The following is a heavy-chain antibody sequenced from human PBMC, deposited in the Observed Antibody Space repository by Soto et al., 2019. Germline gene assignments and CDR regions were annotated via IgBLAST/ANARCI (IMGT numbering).Heavy chain of an antibody. CDR2: MQPSSGRT. Sequence: QVPLVQSGAEVREPGASVKVSCKASGYSFTSLDINWVRQTTGQGLEWMGWMQPSSGRTGYAQKFQGRVTMTRDTSINTAYMELSSLTSDDTAFYYCARGVTAGVGYWGQGTLVTVSS. V-gene: IGHV1-8*01. J-gene: IGHJ4*02. D-gene: IGHD1-26*01. CDR1: GYSFTSLD. CDR3: ARGVTAGVGY.